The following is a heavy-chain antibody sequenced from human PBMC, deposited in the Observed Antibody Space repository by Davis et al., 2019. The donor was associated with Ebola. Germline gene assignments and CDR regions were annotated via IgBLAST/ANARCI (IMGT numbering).Heavy chain of an antibody. D-gene: IGHD3-22*01. CDR1: GFTFDDYA. CDR3: AKVRGVQYYYDSSGYHNDAFDI. CDR2: ISWNSGSI. J-gene: IGHJ3*02. V-gene: IGHV3-9*01. Sequence: SLKISCAASGFTFDDYAMHWVRQAPGKGLEWVSGISWNSGSIGYADSVKGRFTISRDNAKNSLYLQMNSLRAEDTALYYCAKVRGVQYYYDSSGYHNDAFDIWGQGTMVTVSS.